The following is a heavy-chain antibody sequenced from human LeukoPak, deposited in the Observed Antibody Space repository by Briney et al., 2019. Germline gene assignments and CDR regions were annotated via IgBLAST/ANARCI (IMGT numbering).Heavy chain of an antibody. CDR1: GFTFSNYA. CDR2: ISGGGGST. Sequence: PGGSLRLSCAASGFTFSNYAMSWVRQAPGKGLEWVSGISGGGGSTYYADSVKGRFTISRDNAKNTLYLQMNSLRAEDTAVYYCARPGKIYESGGYYTYNWFDPWGQGTLVTVSS. D-gene: IGHD3-22*01. V-gene: IGHV3-23*01. J-gene: IGHJ5*02. CDR3: ARPGKIYESGGYYTYNWFDP.